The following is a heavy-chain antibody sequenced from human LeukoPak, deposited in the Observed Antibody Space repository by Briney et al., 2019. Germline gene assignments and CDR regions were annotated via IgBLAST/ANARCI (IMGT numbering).Heavy chain of an antibody. D-gene: IGHD3-22*01. CDR1: GYTFTNYY. CDR3: AAAYRYFYDRGGYFDY. Sequence: ASVKVSCKASGYTFTNYYMHWVRQAPGQGLEWRGLINPSGDTTSYAQKFQGRVTMTRDTSTRTVYMELSSLRSEDTAVYYCAAAYRYFYDRGGYFDYWGRGTLVTVSS. J-gene: IGHJ4*02. CDR2: INPSGDTT. V-gene: IGHV1-46*01.